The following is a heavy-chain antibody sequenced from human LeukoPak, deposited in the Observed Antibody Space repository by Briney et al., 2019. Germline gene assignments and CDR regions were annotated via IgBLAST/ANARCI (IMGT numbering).Heavy chain of an antibody. CDR2: IIPILGIA. CDR3: ARDMTTVTTLTY. D-gene: IGHD4-17*01. J-gene: IGHJ4*02. Sequence: GSSVKVSCKASGGTFSSYTISWVRQAPGQGLGWMGRIIPILGIANYAQKFQGRVTITADKSTSTAYMELSSLRSEDTAVYYCARDMTTVTTLTYWGQGTLVTVSS. V-gene: IGHV1-69*04. CDR1: GGTFSSYT.